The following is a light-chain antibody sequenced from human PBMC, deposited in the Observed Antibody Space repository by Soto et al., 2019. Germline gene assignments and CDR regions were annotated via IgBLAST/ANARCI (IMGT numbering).Light chain of an antibody. CDR2: AAS. Sequence: DIQMTQSPSSLSASVGDRVTIACRASQTISSYLNWYQQKPGKAPKLLIYAASSLQIGVPSRFSGSGSGTDFTLTIGSLQPEDFATYYCQQSYSTLWTFGQGTKVEIK. CDR1: QTISSY. J-gene: IGKJ1*01. CDR3: QQSYSTLWT. V-gene: IGKV1-39*01.